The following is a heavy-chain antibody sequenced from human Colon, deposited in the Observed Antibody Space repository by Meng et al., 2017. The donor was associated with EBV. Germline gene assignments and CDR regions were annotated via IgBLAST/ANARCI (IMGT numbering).Heavy chain of an antibody. Sequence: QVQLPESGPGRVKPSETLSLPFAVSGGSISSVYWWTWVRQSPGKGLEWIGEIYHSGSTNYNPSLKSRVTISVDKSKNQFSLKLTSVTAADTAVYYCARGGYYSFDYWGQRTLVTVSS. V-gene: IGHV4-4*02. CDR1: GGSISSVYW. D-gene: IGHD5-18*01. CDR3: ARGGYYSFDY. J-gene: IGHJ4*02. CDR2: IYHSGST.